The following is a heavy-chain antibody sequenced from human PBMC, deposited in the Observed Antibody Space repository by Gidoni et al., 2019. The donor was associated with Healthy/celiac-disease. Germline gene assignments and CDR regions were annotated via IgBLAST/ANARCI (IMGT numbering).Heavy chain of an antibody. CDR3: ARVVAAAGFHDY. V-gene: IGHV3-66*02. Sequence: EVQLVESGGGLVQPGGSLSLPCAASGFTVSSNYMSWVRQAPGKGLDWVSVSYSGGSTYYADSVKGRLTISRDNSKNTLYIQMNSLRAEDTAVYYCARVVAAAGFHDYWGQGTLVTVSS. D-gene: IGHD6-13*01. CDR1: GFTVSSNY. CDR2: SYSGGST. J-gene: IGHJ4*02.